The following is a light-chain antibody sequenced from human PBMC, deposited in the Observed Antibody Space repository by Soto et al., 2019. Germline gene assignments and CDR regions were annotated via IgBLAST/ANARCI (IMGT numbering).Light chain of an antibody. Sequence: QSALARPASVSGSPGQSITISCTGASXYVGTYSLVSWYQQHPGKAPKVVIYEGHKRPSGVPDRFSGSTSVNTASLTISGLQTDDEADYYCCLYVGATTYVFGTGTKVTVL. CDR3: CLYVGATTYV. CDR2: EGH. V-gene: IGLV2-23*01. J-gene: IGLJ1*01. CDR1: SXYVGTYSL.